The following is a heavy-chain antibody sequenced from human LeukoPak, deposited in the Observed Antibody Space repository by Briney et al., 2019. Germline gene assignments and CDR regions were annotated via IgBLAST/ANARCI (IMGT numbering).Heavy chain of an antibody. CDR1: GGTFSSYA. J-gene: IGHJ5*02. Sequence: GASVKVSCKASGGTFSSYAISWVRQAPGQGLEWMGGIIPIFGTANYAQKFQGRVTITADESTSTAYMELSSLRSEDTAVYYCARVPVVAATIQRSTLFVFDPWGQGTLVTVSS. CDR3: ARVPVVAATIQRSTLFVFDP. D-gene: IGHD2-15*01. CDR2: IIPIFGTA. V-gene: IGHV1-69*13.